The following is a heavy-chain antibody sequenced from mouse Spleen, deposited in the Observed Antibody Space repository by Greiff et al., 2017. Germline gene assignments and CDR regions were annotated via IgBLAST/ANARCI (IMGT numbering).Heavy chain of an antibody. D-gene: IGHD2-4*01. CDR2: ISSGGGNT. CDR3: ARENDYDGAWFAY. J-gene: IGHJ3*01. V-gene: IGHV5-9*04. CDR1: GFTFSSYT. Sequence: EVQLQQSGGGLVKPGGSLKLSCAASGFTFSSYTMSWVRQTPAKRLEWVATISSGGGNTYYPDSVKGRFTISRDNARNTLYLQMSSLRSEDTAMYYCARENDYDGAWFAYWGQGTLVTVSA.